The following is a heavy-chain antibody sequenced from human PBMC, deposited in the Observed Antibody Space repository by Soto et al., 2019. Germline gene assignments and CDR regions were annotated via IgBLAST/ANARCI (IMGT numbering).Heavy chain of an antibody. Sequence: GASVKVSCKASGYTFIRYGISWVRQAPGQGLEWMGWVSAYNGNTNYAQKLQGRVTMTTDTSTSTAYMELRSLRSDDTAVYYCATGWFGEFVYYFDSWGQETLVTVSS. D-gene: IGHD3-10*01. CDR3: ATGWFGEFVYYFDS. CDR1: GYTFIRYG. J-gene: IGHJ4*02. V-gene: IGHV1-18*01. CDR2: VSAYNGNT.